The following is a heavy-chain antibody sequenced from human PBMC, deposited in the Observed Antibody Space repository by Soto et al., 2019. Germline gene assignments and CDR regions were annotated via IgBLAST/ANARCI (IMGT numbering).Heavy chain of an antibody. CDR2: ISYDGSNK. CDR3: APGNFYDASGFPNWFDP. J-gene: IGHJ5*02. D-gene: IGHD3-22*01. CDR1: GLTFRGYA. V-gene: IGHV3-30*09. Sequence: QVQLVESGGGVVQPGRSLRLSCAASGLTFRGYAMHWVRQAPGKGLEWLAVISYDGSNKYYADSVKGRIAISRDNSKKTVFLQMNSLRPEDTAVFYCAPGNFYDASGFPNWFDPWGQGTLVTVSS.